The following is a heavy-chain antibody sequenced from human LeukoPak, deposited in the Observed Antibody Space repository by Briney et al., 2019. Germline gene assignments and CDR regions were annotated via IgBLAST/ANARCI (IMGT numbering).Heavy chain of an antibody. CDR3: ARGGFDGDYRSQFDY. CDR2: IYYSGST. V-gene: IGHV4-31*11. D-gene: IGHD4-17*01. CDR1: GGSFSGYY. Sequence: PSETLSLTCAVYGGSFSGYYWSWIRQHPGRGLEWIGYIYYSGSTYYNPSLKSRVTISVDTSKNQFSLKLSSVTAADTAVYYCARGGFDGDYRSQFDYWGQGTLVTVSS. J-gene: IGHJ4*02.